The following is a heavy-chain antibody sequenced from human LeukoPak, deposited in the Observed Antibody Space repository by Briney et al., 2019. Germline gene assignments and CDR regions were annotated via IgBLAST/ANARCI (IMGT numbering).Heavy chain of an antibody. Sequence: PGRSLRLSCAASGFTFSSYGMHWVRQAPGKGLEWVAVISYDGSNKYYADSVKGRFTISRDNSKNTLYLQMNSLRAEDTAVYYCAKDGGRGSSWYEVPHYFDYWGQGTLVTVSS. D-gene: IGHD6-13*01. CDR3: AKDGGRGSSWYEVPHYFDY. V-gene: IGHV3-30*18. CDR1: GFTFSSYG. CDR2: ISYDGSNK. J-gene: IGHJ4*02.